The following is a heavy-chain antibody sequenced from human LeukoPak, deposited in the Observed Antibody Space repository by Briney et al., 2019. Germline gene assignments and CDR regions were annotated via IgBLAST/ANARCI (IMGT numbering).Heavy chain of an antibody. D-gene: IGHD2-2*01. Sequence: GGSLRLSCAASGFTFSSYAMSWVRQAPGKGLEWVSAISGSGGSTYYADSVKGRFTISRDNSKNTLYLQMNSLRAEDTAVYYCARGGEGRSSTSPYYFDYWGQGTLVTVSS. CDR1: GFTFSSYA. V-gene: IGHV3-23*01. J-gene: IGHJ4*02. CDR2: ISGSGGST. CDR3: ARGGEGRSSTSPYYFDY.